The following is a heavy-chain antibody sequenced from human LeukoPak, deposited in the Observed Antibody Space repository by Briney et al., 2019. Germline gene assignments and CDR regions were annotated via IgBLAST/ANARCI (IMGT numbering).Heavy chain of an antibody. D-gene: IGHD3-16*01. CDR3: ARGGGYYYYGMDV. Sequence: SETLSLTCTVSGGSISSYYWSWIRQPPGKGLEWIGYIYYSGSTNYNPSLKSRVTISVDTSKNQFSLKLSSVTAADTAVYYCARGGGYYYYGMDVWGKGTTVTVSS. J-gene: IGHJ6*04. V-gene: IGHV4-59*01. CDR1: GGSISSYY. CDR2: IYYSGST.